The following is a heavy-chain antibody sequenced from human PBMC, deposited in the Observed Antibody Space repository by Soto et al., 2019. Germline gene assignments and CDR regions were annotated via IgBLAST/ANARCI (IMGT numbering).Heavy chain of an antibody. CDR3: ARDGPTRSFDY. J-gene: IGHJ4*02. CDR1: GFTFSSYA. CDR2: ISGSGGST. Sequence: GGSLRLSCAASGFTFSSYAMSWFRQAPGKGVEWVSAISGSGGSTYYAASVKGRFTISRDNSKNTLYLQMNSLRAEDTAVYYCARDGPTRSFDYWGQGTLVTVSS. V-gene: IGHV3-23*01. D-gene: IGHD4-17*01.